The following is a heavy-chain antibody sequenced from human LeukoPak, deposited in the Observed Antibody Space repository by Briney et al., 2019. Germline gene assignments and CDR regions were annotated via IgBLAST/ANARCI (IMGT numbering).Heavy chain of an antibody. J-gene: IGHJ4*02. CDR1: GFTFSSFA. Sequence: GGSLRLSCAASGFTFSSFAMNWVRQAPGKGLEWVSTMSGDATSTYYADSVKGRFTISRDDSKNTLYLQMNSLRAEDTAVYYCAKRTSGSSWYSSDSWGQGTLVTVSS. V-gene: IGHV3-23*01. CDR2: MSGDATST. D-gene: IGHD6-13*01. CDR3: AKRTSGSSWYSSDS.